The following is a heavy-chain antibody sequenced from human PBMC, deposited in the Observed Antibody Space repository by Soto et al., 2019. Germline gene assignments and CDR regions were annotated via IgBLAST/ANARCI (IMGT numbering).Heavy chain of an antibody. J-gene: IGHJ6*02. D-gene: IGHD5-18*01. V-gene: IGHV1-69*13. Sequence: SVKVSCKASGGTFSSYAISWVRQAPGQGLEWMGGIIPIFGTANYAQKFQGRVTITADESTSTAYMELSSLRSEDTAVYYCARESVDTAMVSNSVYYYYGMDVWGQGTTVTVSS. CDR1: GGTFSSYA. CDR3: ARESVDTAMVSNSVYYYYGMDV. CDR2: IIPIFGTA.